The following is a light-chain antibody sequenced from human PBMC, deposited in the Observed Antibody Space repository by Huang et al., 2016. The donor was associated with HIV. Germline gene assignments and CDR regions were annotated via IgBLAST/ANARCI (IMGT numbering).Light chain of an antibody. Sequence: DIQMTQSPSSLSASVGDRVTIICRASQGISKSLAWYQQKPGKAPKLLLDATSKLESGVPSRFSGSGSVTHYTLTISTLQPEDLATYYCQQYQSVPWTFGQGTKVAI. CDR2: ATS. CDR3: QQYQSVPWT. CDR1: QGISKS. J-gene: IGKJ1*01. V-gene: IGKV1-NL1*01.